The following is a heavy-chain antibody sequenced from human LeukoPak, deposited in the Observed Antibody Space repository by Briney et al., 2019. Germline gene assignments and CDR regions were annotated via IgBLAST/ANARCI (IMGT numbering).Heavy chain of an antibody. J-gene: IGHJ2*01. CDR1: GGSISSYY. CDR2: IYNSGST. V-gene: IGHV4-4*07. CDR3: ARDNYGDYVWYFDL. Sequence: PSETLSLTCTVSGGSISSYYWSWIRQPAGKGVEWIGRIYNSGSTNYNASLKSRVTMSVDTSKTQFSLKLSSVTAADTAVYYCARDNYGDYVWYFDLWGRGTLVTVSS. D-gene: IGHD4-17*01.